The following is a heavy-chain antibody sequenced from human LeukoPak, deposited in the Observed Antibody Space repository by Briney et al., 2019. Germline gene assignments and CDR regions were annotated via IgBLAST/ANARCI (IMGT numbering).Heavy chain of an antibody. CDR1: GYTLTELS. CDR3: ATVWFGELSARDAFDI. J-gene: IGHJ3*02. V-gene: IGHV1-24*01. Sequence: ASVTVSCKVSGYTLTELSMHWVRQAPGKGLEWMGGFDPEDGETIYAQKFQGRVTMTEDTSTDTAYMELSSLRSEDTAVYYCATVWFGELSARDAFDIWGQGTMVTVSS. D-gene: IGHD3-10*01. CDR2: FDPEDGET.